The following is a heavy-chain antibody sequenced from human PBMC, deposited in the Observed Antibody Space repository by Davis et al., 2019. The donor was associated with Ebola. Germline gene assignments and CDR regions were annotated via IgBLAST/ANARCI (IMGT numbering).Heavy chain of an antibody. CDR2: ISAYNGNT. D-gene: IGHD4-17*01. Sequence: AASVKVSCKASGYTFTSYGISWVRQAPGQGLEWMGWISAYNGNTNYAQKLQGRVTMTTDTSTSTAYMELRSLRSDDTAVYYCARAGTVTTDSLYFQHWGQGTLVTVPS. V-gene: IGHV1-18*01. CDR1: GYTFTSYG. CDR3: ARAGTVTTDSLYFQH. J-gene: IGHJ1*01.